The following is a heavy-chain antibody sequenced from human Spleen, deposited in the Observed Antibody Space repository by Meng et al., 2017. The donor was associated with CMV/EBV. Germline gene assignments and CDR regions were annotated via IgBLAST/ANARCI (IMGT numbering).Heavy chain of an antibody. Sequence: SQTLSLTCAVYGGSFSGYYWSWIRQPPGKGLEWIGEINHSGSTNYNPSLKSRVTISVDTSKNQFSLKLSSVTPADTAVYYCARAAAGKNAFDIWGQGTMVTVSS. CDR1: GGSFSGYY. D-gene: IGHD6-25*01. CDR3: ARAAAGKNAFDI. CDR2: INHSGST. V-gene: IGHV4-34*01. J-gene: IGHJ3*02.